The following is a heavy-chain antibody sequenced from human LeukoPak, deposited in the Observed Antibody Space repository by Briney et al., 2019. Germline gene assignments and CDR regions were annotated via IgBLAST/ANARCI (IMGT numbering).Heavy chain of an antibody. D-gene: IGHD3-10*01. V-gene: IGHV1-46*01. CDR1: GYTFTSYY. J-gene: IGHJ4*02. CDR3: ARDASLGGSGSDRRFDY. Sequence: ASVKVSCKASGYTFTSYYMHWVRQAPGQGLEWMGIINPSGGSTSYAQKFQGRVTMTRDTSTSTVYMELSSLRSEDTAVYYCARDASLGGSGSDRRFDYWGQGTLVTVSS. CDR2: INPSGGST.